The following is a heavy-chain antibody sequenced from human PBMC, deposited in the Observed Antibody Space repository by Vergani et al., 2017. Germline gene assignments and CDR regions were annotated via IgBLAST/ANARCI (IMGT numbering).Heavy chain of an antibody. CDR2: IWYDGSNK. CDR1: GFTFSSYG. J-gene: IGHJ5*02. Sequence: QVQLVESGGGVVQPGRSLRLSCAASGFTFSSYGMHWVRQAPGKGLEWVAVIWYDGSNKYYADSVKGRFTISRDNSKNTLYLQMNSLRAEDTAVYYCARDLGLSPDYGDSNWFDPWGQGTLVTVSS. CDR3: ARDLGLSPDYGDSNWFDP. V-gene: IGHV3-33*01. D-gene: IGHD4-17*01.